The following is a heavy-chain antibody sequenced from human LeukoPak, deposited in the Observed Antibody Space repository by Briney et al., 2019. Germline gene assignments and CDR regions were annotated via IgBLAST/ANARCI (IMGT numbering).Heavy chain of an antibody. CDR3: AGGGSSSDLGDY. J-gene: IGHJ4*02. V-gene: IGHV1-58*01. CDR1: GFTFTSSA. D-gene: IGHD6-6*01. Sequence: SVKVSCKASGFTFTSSAVQWVRQARGQRLEWIGWIVVGSGNTNYAQKFQERVTITRDMSTSTAYMELSSLRSEDTAVYYCAGGGSSSDLGDYWGQGTLVTVSS. CDR2: IVVGSGNT.